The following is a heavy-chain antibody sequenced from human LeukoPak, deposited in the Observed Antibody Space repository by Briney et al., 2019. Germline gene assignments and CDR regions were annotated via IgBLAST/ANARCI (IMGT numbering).Heavy chain of an antibody. V-gene: IGHV1-2*02. Sequence: ASVKVSCKASGYTFTGYYMHWVRQAPGQGLEWMGWINPNSGGTNYAQKFQGRVTMTTDTSTSTAYMELRSLRSDDTAVYYCAKTCGGDCYSDYWGQGTLVTVSS. CDR2: INPNSGGT. J-gene: IGHJ4*02. CDR3: AKTCGGDCYSDY. D-gene: IGHD2-21*02. CDR1: GYTFTGYY.